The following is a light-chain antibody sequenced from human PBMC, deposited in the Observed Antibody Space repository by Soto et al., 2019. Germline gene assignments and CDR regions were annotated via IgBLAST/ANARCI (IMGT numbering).Light chain of an antibody. V-gene: IGLV2-8*01. CDR3: SSYAGSKTL. Sequence: QSALTQPPSASGSPGQSVTISCTGTSSDVGNYNYVSWYQQHPGKAPKLMIYEVTKRPSGVPDRFSGSKSGNTASLTVSGLQAEDEADYYCSSYAGSKTLIGGGTKLTVL. CDR1: SSDVGNYNY. J-gene: IGLJ2*01. CDR2: EVT.